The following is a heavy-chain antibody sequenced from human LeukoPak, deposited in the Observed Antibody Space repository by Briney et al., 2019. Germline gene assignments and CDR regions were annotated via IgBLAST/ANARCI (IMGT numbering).Heavy chain of an antibody. D-gene: IGHD3-22*01. V-gene: IGHV3-7*01. CDR2: IKQDGSEK. Sequence: GGSLRLSCAASGFTFSSYWMSWVRQAPGKGLEWVANIKQDGSEKYYVDSVKGRFTISRDNAKNSLYLQMNSLRAEDTAVYYCASSYYDSSGYFPGAYWGQGTLVTVSS. CDR3: ASSYYDSSGYFPGAY. J-gene: IGHJ4*02. CDR1: GFTFSSYW.